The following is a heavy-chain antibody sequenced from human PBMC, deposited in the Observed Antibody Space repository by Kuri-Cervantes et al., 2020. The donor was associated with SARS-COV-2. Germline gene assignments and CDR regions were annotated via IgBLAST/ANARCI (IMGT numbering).Heavy chain of an antibody. Sequence: SETLSLTCTVSGGSISSSSYYWGWIRQPPGKGPEWIGSIYYSGGTYYNPSLKSRVAISVDTSKNQFSLKLSSVTAADTAVYYCARPMPYDFWSGYRAYYYGMDVWGQGTTVTVSS. V-gene: IGHV4-39*01. J-gene: IGHJ6*02. D-gene: IGHD3-3*01. CDR2: IYYSGGT. CDR1: GGSISSSSYY. CDR3: ARPMPYDFWSGYRAYYYGMDV.